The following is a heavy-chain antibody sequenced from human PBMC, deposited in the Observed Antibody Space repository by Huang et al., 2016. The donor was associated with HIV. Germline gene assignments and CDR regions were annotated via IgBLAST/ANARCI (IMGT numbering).Heavy chain of an antibody. Sequence: QVQLQESGPGVVKPSETLSLTCSVSGGSVSKFYWSWIRQPPGKGLEWIGYIDHTGTTNSNPSLKSRATISIDTSKNQFSLMLSSAAAADTAVYYWARAPSRAFGTVFDSWGQGSLVIVSS. CDR3: ARAPSRAFGTVFDS. D-gene: IGHD3-10*01. CDR2: IDHTGTT. V-gene: IGHV4-59*02. CDR1: GGSVSKFY. J-gene: IGHJ4*02.